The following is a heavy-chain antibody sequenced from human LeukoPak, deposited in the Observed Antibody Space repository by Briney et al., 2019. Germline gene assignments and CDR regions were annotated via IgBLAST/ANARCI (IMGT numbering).Heavy chain of an antibody. CDR2: ISGSGGST. CDR1: GFTFSSYA. Sequence: GSLRLSCAASGFTFSSYAMSWVRQAPGKGLEWVSAISGSGGSTYCVDSVKGRFTISRDNSKNTLYLQMNSLRAEDTAVYYCAKGSDSSGPPYWGQGTLVTVSS. CDR3: AKGSDSSGPPY. D-gene: IGHD3-22*01. J-gene: IGHJ4*02. V-gene: IGHV3-23*01.